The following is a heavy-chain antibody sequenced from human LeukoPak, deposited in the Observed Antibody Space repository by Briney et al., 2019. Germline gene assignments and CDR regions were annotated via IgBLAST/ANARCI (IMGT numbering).Heavy chain of an antibody. Sequence: GGSLRLSCEVSGFIFSYYGMNWVRQAPGKGLEWVSAISDSGDATYYAHSVKGRFTISRDNSKSTLYLQMNNLRAEDTALYYCAKERGHSKPFDYWGQGTLVTVSS. CDR2: ISDSGDAT. D-gene: IGHD4-23*01. CDR1: GFIFSYYG. CDR3: AKERGHSKPFDY. J-gene: IGHJ4*02. V-gene: IGHV3-23*01.